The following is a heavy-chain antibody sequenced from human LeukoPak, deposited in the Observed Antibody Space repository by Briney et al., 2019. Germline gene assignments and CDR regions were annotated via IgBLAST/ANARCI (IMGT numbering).Heavy chain of an antibody. CDR1: GLTFDDYA. J-gene: IGHJ4*02. Sequence: CMRPACAASGLTFDDYAMQWVRQPAGNCLEWVAGISWNSGSIGYADSVKGRVTISRDNAKKALYLQMNSLRAEDTALYYCAKDRLRYFVQYYFDYWGQGTLVTVSS. V-gene: IGHV3-9*01. CDR2: ISWNSGSI. D-gene: IGHD3-9*01. CDR3: AKDRLRYFVQYYFDY.